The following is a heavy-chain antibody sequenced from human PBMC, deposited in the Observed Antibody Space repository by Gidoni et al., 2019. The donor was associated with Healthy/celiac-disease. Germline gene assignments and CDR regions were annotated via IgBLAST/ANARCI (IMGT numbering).Heavy chain of an antibody. Sequence: QVQLVESGGGVVQPGRSLRLSCAASGFTFSSYGMHWVRQAPGKGLEWVAVIWYDGSNKYYADAVKGRFTISRDNSKNTLYLQMNSLRAEDTAVYYCAREAQGWSDLTPPYYYYGMDVWGQGTTVTVSS. V-gene: IGHV3-33*01. CDR2: IWYDGSNK. D-gene: IGHD2-8*01. J-gene: IGHJ6*02. CDR3: AREAQGWSDLTPPYYYYGMDV. CDR1: GFTFSSYG.